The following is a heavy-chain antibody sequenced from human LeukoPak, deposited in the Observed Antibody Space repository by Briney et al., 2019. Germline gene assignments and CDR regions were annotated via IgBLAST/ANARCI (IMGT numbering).Heavy chain of an antibody. CDR1: GFTFSSYA. J-gene: IGHJ4*02. V-gene: IGHV3-23*01. D-gene: IGHD4-23*01. Sequence: GGSLRLSCAASGFTFSSYAMSWVRQAPGKGLEWVSGISGSGGSTYYADSVKGRFTISRDNSKNTLYQQMNSLRAEDTAVYYCAKDRVSVVPRSFDYWGQGTLVTVSS. CDR2: ISGSGGST. CDR3: AKDRVSVVPRSFDY.